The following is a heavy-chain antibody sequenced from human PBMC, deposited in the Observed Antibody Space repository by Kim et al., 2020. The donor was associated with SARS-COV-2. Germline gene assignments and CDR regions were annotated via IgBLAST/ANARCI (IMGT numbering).Heavy chain of an antibody. CDR2: ISYDGSNK. D-gene: IGHD7-27*01. CDR3: ARDRLTGDGHNWFDP. V-gene: IGHV3-30-3*01. CDR1: GFTFSSYA. J-gene: IGHJ5*02. Sequence: GGSLRLSCAASGFTFSSYAMHWVRQAPGKGLEWVAVISYDGSNKYYADSVKGRFTISRDNSKNTLYLQMNSLRAEDTAVYYCARDRLTGDGHNWFDPWGQGTLVTVSS.